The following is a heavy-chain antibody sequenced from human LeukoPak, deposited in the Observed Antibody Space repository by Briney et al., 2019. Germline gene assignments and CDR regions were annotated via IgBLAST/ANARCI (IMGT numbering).Heavy chain of an antibody. J-gene: IGHJ4*02. D-gene: IGHD3-22*01. CDR3: ARGISGYYRYFDY. CDR2: IYYSEST. Sequence: SETLSLTCTVSGGSISSSYWSWIRQPPGKGLEWIGYIYYSESTNHNPSLKSRVTISVDTSKNQFSLKLSSVTAADTAVYYCARGISGYYRYFDYWGQGTLVTVSS. V-gene: IGHV4-59*01. CDR1: GGSISSSY.